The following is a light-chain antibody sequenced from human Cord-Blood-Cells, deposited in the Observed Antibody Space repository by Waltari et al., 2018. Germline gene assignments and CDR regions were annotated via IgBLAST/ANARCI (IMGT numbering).Light chain of an antibody. CDR1: SSDVGGYNY. J-gene: IGLJ1*01. Sequence: QSALTQPASVSGSPGQSITISCTGTSSDVGGYNYVSWYQQHPGKAPKLMIYEVSNRPSGVSNRFSGSNSGNTASLTISGLQAEDEAAYYCSSYTSSSTYVFGTGTKVTVL. CDR3: SSYTSSSTYV. V-gene: IGLV2-14*01. CDR2: EVS.